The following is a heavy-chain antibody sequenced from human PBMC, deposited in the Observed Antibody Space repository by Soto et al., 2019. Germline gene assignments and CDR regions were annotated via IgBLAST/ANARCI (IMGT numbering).Heavy chain of an antibody. Sequence: ASVKVSCKASGYTFTSTGISWVRQAPGQGLEWMGWISTYNGKTTYARKFQGRVTMTMDTSTSTAYMDLRSLRSDDTAVYYCVRVVVSTTGWFDPWGQGTLVTVSS. V-gene: IGHV1-18*01. CDR1: GYTFTSTG. D-gene: IGHD3-22*01. CDR3: VRVVVSTTGWFDP. CDR2: ISTYNGKT. J-gene: IGHJ5*02.